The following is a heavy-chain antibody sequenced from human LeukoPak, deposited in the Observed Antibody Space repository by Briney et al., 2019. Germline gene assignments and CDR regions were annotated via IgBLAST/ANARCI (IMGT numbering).Heavy chain of an antibody. J-gene: IGHJ4*02. CDR1: GFTFSSYS. Sequence: PGGSLRLSRAASGFTFSSYSMNWVRQAPGKGLEWVSSISSSSSYIYYADSVKGRFTISRDNAKNSLYLQMNSPRAEDTAVYYCARDGDYGAYFDYWGQGTLVTVSS. CDR3: ARDGDYGAYFDY. V-gene: IGHV3-21*01. D-gene: IGHD4-17*01. CDR2: ISSSSSYI.